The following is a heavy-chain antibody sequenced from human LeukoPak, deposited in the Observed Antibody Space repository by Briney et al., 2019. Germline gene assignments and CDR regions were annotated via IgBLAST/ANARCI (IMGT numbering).Heavy chain of an antibody. J-gene: IGHJ5*02. CDR1: GGSFSGYY. CDR3: ASELGYCSSTSYEDWFDP. Sequence: SETLSLTCAVYGGSFSGYYWSWIRQPPGKGLEWIGEINHSGSTNYNPSLKSRVTISVDTSKNQFSLKLSPVTAADTAVYYCASELGYCSSTSYEDWFDPWGQGTLVTVSS. V-gene: IGHV4-34*01. D-gene: IGHD2-2*01. CDR2: INHSGST.